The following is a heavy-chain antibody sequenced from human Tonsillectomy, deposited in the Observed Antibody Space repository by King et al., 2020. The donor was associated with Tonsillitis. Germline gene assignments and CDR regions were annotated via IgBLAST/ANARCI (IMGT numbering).Heavy chain of an antibody. D-gene: IGHD2-2*01. CDR1: GFTFSSYW. CDR3: ELAWYQQPHFFDY. V-gene: IGHV3-7*01. CDR2: IKQDGSEK. Sequence: VQLVESGGGLVQPGGSLRLSCAASGFTFSSYWMSWVRQAPGKGLEWVANIKQDGSEKYYVDSVKGRFTISRDNAKNSLYLQMNSLRAEDTAVYYCELAWYQQPHFFDYWGQGTLVTVSS. J-gene: IGHJ4*02.